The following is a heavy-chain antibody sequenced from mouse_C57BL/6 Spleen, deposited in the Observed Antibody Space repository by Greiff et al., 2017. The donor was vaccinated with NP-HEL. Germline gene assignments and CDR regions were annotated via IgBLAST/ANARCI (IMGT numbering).Heavy chain of an antibody. CDR1: GYAFSSSW. V-gene: IGHV1-82*01. Sequence: QVQLKESGPELVKPGASVKISCKASGYAFSSSWMNWVKQRPGKGLEWIGRIYPGDGDTNYNGKFKGKATLTADKSSSTAYMQLSSLTSEDSAVYFVARSYGYDYAMDYWGQGTSVTVSS. D-gene: IGHD2-2*01. CDR2: IYPGDGDT. J-gene: IGHJ4*01. CDR3: ARSYGYDYAMDY.